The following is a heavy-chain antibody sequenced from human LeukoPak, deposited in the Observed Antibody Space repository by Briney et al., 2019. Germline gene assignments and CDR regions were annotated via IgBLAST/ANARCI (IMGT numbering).Heavy chain of an antibody. V-gene: IGHV3-23*01. J-gene: IGHJ4*02. D-gene: IGHD3-3*01. CDR3: ARVRTGFEDY. Sequence: GGSLRLSCAASGFTFSSYAMSWVRQAPGKGLEWVSTISGSGGGTYYADSVKGRFTISRDNSRNTLYLQMNSLRAEDTALYYCARVRTGFEDYWGQGILVTVSS. CDR2: ISGSGGGT. CDR1: GFTFSSYA.